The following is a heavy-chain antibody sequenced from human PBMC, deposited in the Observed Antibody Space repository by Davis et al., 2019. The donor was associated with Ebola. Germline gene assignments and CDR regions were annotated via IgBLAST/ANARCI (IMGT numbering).Heavy chain of an antibody. CDR2: IDGTRNTI. CDR1: GFAFSSYE. D-gene: IGHD2-21*01. Sequence: GESLKISCAASGFAFSSYELNWVRQAPGKGLEWLSYIDGTRNTIHSAESVRGRFTISRDNAKNSLYMQINSLRVEDTAVYYCARETAHCGGDCYDSWGQGTLVTVSS. J-gene: IGHJ5*01. V-gene: IGHV3-48*03. CDR3: ARETAHCGGDCYDS.